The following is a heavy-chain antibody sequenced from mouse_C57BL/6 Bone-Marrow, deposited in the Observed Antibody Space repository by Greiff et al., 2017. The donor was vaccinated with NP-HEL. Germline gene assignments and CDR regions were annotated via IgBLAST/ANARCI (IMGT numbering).Heavy chain of an antibody. CDR2: IHPSDSDT. CDR3: AIESDYDYDVPYYYAMDY. V-gene: IGHV1-74*01. J-gene: IGHJ4*01. D-gene: IGHD2-4*01. Sequence: QVQLQQPGAELVKPGASVKVSCKASGYTFTSYWMHWVKQRPGQGLEWIGRIHPSDSDTNYNQKFKGKATLTVDKSSSTAYMQLSSLTSEDSAVYYCAIESDYDYDVPYYYAMDYWGQGTSVTVSS. CDR1: GYTFTSYW.